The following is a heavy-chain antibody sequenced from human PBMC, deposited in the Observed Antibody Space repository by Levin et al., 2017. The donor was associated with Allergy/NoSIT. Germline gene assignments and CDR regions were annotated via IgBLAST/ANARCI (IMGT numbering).Heavy chain of an antibody. D-gene: IGHD6-13*01. CDR3: VRHAGYTRGRTEAVWFDS. CDR1: GGSISTSDYY. J-gene: IGHJ5*01. V-gene: IGHV4-39*01. Sequence: SETLSLTCNVSGGSISTSDYYWGWIRQPPGKGLEWIGSIHDTGNTFYHPSLRSRVTASIDTSKNQFSLKLTSVTAADTAIYSCVRHAGYTRGRTEAVWFDSWGQGTLVTVSS. CDR2: IHDTGNT.